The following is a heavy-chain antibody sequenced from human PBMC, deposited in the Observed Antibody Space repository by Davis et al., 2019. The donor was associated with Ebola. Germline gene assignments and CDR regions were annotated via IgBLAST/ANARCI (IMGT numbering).Heavy chain of an antibody. CDR1: GGTFSSYA. V-gene: IGHV1-69*06. CDR3: ARKRGTTVTTDNWFDP. D-gene: IGHD4-17*01. CDR2: IIPIFGTA. Sequence: AASVKVSCKASGGTFSSYAISWVRQAPGQGLEWMGGIIPIFGTANYAQKFQGRVTITADKSTSTAYMELSSLRSEDTAVYYCARKRGTTVTTDNWFDPWGQGTLVTVSS. J-gene: IGHJ5*02.